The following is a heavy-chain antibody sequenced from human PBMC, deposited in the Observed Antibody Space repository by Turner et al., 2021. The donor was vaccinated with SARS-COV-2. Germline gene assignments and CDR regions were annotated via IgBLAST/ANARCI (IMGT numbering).Heavy chain of an antibody. CDR1: GYTFTGYN. CDR2: ITPNNGDI. V-gene: IGHV1-2*06. CDR3: ARGFEGAPHAFDI. D-gene: IGHD3-9*01. Sequence: VQLRQSGADVREPWACVKHPCQASGYTFTGYNMHWVRQTPGQGLEWMGQITPNNGDIRYAQNFQGRLTMTWDTSITTAYMELSGLTSDDTALYFCARGFEGAPHAFDIWGPGTMVTVSS. J-gene: IGHJ3*02.